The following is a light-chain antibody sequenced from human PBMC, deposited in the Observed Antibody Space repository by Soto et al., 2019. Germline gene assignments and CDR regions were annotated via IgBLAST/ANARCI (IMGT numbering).Light chain of an antibody. V-gene: IGKV3-20*01. CDR3: QQYGSTPLT. CDR2: GAS. Sequence: ESVLTQSPGTLSLSPGERATLSCRASQSVITYLAWYQQKPGQAPRLLIYGASSRATGIPDRFSGSESGTDFTLTISRLEPEDVAVYYCQQYGSTPLTFGGGTKVEIK. CDR1: QSVITY. J-gene: IGKJ4*01.